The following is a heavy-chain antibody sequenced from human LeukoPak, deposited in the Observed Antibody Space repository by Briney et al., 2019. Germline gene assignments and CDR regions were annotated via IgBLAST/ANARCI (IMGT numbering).Heavy chain of an antibody. V-gene: IGHV3-30-3*01. D-gene: IGHD2-2*01. Sequence: GGSLRLSCAASGFTFSSYAMHWVRQAPGKGLEWVAVISYDGSNKYYADSVKGRFTISRDNSKNTLYLQMNSLRAEDTAVYYCARSRVPAAISLNPDSLDYWGQGTLVTVSS. J-gene: IGHJ4*02. CDR1: GFTFSSYA. CDR2: ISYDGSNK. CDR3: ARSRVPAAISLNPDSLDY.